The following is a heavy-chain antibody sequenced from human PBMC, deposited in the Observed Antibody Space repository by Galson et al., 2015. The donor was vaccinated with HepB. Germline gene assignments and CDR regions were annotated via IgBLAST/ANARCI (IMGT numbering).Heavy chain of an antibody. CDR3: ASQYYHWGHWYFEL. CDR1: GGTFSSYA. Sequence: SVKVSCKASGGTFSSYAISWVRQAPGQGLEWMGGIIPIFGTANYAQKFQGRVTITADESTSTAYMELSSLRSEDTAVYYCASQYYHWGHWYFELWGRGTLVTVSS. V-gene: IGHV1-69*13. CDR2: IIPIFGTA. J-gene: IGHJ2*01. D-gene: IGHD7-27*01.